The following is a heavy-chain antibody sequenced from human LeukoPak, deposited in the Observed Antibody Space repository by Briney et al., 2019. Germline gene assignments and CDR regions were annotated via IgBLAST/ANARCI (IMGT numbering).Heavy chain of an antibody. CDR3: ARSVKGGGRDYYDSSGYPHGMDV. CDR2: IKQDGSEK. D-gene: IGHD3-22*01. J-gene: IGHJ6*02. V-gene: IGHV3-7*01. Sequence: GGSLRLSCAASGFTFSSYWMSWVRQAPGKGLEWVANIKQDGSEKYYVDSVKGRFTISRDNAKNSLYLQMNSLRAEDTAVYYCARSVKGGGRDYYDSSGYPHGMDVWGQGTTVTVSS. CDR1: GFTFSSYW.